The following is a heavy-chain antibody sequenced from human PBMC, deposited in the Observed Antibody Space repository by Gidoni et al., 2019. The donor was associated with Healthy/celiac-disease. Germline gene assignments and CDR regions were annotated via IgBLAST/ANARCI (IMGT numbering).Heavy chain of an antibody. Sequence: QVQLQQWGAGLLKPSETLSLTCAVYGGSFSGYYWSWLRQPQGKGLEWIGEINHSGSTNYNPSLKSRVTISVDTSKNQFSLKLSSVTAADTAVYYCARLVVYCSSTSCPVEVEHYYGMDVWGQGTTVTVSS. CDR1: GGSFSGYY. J-gene: IGHJ6*02. CDR3: ARLVVYCSSTSCPVEVEHYYGMDV. D-gene: IGHD2-2*01. V-gene: IGHV4-34*01. CDR2: INHSGST.